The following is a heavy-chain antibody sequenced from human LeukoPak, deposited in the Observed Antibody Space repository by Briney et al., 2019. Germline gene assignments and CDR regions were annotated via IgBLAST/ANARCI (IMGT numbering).Heavy chain of an antibody. CDR1: RGTFTSYA. D-gene: IGHD2-15*01. CDR3: ATTYLEYCSGGSCYSQVLDYYYGMDV. Sequence: SLKVSCKPSRGTFTSYAISSVRQAAGHGLGWLGRIIPIFGIANYAPKIPGRVTNTADKSTSTAYMELSSLRSEHTVVYYCATTYLEYCSGGSCYSQVLDYYYGMDVWGQGTTVTVSS. V-gene: IGHV1-69*04. CDR2: IIPIFGIA. J-gene: IGHJ6*02.